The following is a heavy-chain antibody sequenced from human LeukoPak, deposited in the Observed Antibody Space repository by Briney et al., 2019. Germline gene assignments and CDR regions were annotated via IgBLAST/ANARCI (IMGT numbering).Heavy chain of an antibody. CDR3: ARDWRDGYNQVFDY. V-gene: IGHV3-7*01. CDR1: GFTFSSYW. Sequence: GGSLRLSCAASGFTFSSYWMSWVRLAPGMGLEWVANIKGDGSQKYYVDSVKDRFTISRDNAKSSLYLQMNSLRAEDTAVYYCARDWRDGYNQVFDYWGQGTLVTVSS. D-gene: IGHD5-24*01. CDR2: IKGDGSQK. J-gene: IGHJ4*02.